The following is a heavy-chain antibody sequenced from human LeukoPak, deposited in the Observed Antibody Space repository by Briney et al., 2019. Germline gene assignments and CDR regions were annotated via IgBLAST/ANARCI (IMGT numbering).Heavy chain of an antibody. D-gene: IGHD1-26*01. V-gene: IGHV3-74*01. J-gene: IGHJ2*01. CDR2: INSDGSST. CDR1: GFTVSSYW. Sequence: GSLTLSCAASGFTVSSYWMHWVRQAPGKGLVWVSRINSDGSSTNYADSMKGRFTISRDNAKNTLYLQMSSLRAEDTALYYCARASPIDSGSYSSYWYFDFWGRGTLGTGSS. CDR3: ARASPIDSGSYSSYWYFDF.